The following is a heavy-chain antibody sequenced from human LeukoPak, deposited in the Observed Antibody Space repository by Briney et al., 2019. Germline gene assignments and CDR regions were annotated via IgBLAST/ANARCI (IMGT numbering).Heavy chain of an antibody. J-gene: IGHJ4*02. D-gene: IGHD3-22*01. V-gene: IGHV4-38-2*02. Sequence: SQSLSLTRPLSGSSITSGYNWSWIRQPPGKGRGRIGRIYHSGNTYYNPSLKRRVTISVHTSKNQFSLKRSSVTAADTAVYYCARDHITYYYDSSGYYPYWGQGTLVTVSS. CDR2: IYHSGNT. CDR3: ARDHITYYYDSSGYYPY. CDR1: GSSITSGYN.